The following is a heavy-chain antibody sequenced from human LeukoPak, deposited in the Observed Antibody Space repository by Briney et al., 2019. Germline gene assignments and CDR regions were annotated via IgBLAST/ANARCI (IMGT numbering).Heavy chain of an antibody. J-gene: IGHJ4*02. CDR2: IYPDDADT. CDR3: ARLNYGSGSYFGHFDY. CDR1: GYSFTNSW. Sequence: GESLKISCKCSGYSFTNSWIVWVRQMPGKGLEWMGLIYPDDADTRYSPSFQGQVTISADKSIGTAYLQWSSLKASDTAMYYCARLNYGSGSYFGHFDYWGQGTLVTVSS. V-gene: IGHV5-51*01. D-gene: IGHD3-10*01.